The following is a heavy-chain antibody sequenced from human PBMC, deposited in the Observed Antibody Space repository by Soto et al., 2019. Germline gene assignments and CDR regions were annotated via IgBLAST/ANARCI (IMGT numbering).Heavy chain of an antibody. CDR3: ARRSGRNIDY. D-gene: IGHD3-10*01. J-gene: IGHJ4*02. V-gene: IGHV3-30-3*01. CDR2: ISYDGSNK. Sequence: GGSLRLSCAASGFTFSSYAMHWVRQAPGEGLEWVAVISYDGSNKYYADSVKGRFTISRDNSKNTLYLQMNSLRAEDTAVYYCARRSGRNIDYWGQGTLVTVSS. CDR1: GFTFSSYA.